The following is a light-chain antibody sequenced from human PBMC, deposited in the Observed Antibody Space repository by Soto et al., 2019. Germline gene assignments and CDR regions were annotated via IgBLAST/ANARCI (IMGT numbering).Light chain of an antibody. Sequence: QSALTQPASVSGSPGQSITISCTGTSNDIGNYNYVSWYQQHPGKAPKVMIYEVSNRPSGISNRFSGSKSGNTASLTISGLQAEDEADYHCSSYTTTTAGVFGGGTKVTVL. V-gene: IGLV2-14*01. CDR1: SNDIGNYNY. CDR2: EVS. CDR3: SSYTTTTAGV. J-gene: IGLJ3*02.